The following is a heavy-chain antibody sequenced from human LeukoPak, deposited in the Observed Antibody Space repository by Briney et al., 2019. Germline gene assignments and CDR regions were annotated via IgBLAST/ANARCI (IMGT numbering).Heavy chain of an antibody. D-gene: IGHD6-19*01. Sequence: PSETLSLTCTVSGGSISTSYWSWIRQPPGKGLEWIGYIYYSGSTSYNPSLKSRVTISVDTSKKEFSLTLSTVTAADTAVYYCARDREAVAERGYYYMDVWGKGTTVTVSS. J-gene: IGHJ6*03. V-gene: IGHV4-59*01. CDR1: GGSISTSY. CDR2: IYYSGST. CDR3: ARDREAVAERGYYYMDV.